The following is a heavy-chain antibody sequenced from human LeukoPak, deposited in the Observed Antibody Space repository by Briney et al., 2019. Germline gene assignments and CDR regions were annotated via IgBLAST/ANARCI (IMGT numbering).Heavy chain of an antibody. D-gene: IGHD2-15*01. Sequence: GGSLRLSCAASVFTFNSYAMTWVRQAPGKGLEWVSSVSDSGDYTYYADSVKGRFTISRDNSKNTLYLQVNSLRAEDTAVYYCAKAPISKDCSGGSCYLFDYWGQGTLVTVSS. V-gene: IGHV3-23*01. J-gene: IGHJ4*02. CDR1: VFTFNSYA. CDR3: AKAPISKDCSGGSCYLFDY. CDR2: VSDSGDYT.